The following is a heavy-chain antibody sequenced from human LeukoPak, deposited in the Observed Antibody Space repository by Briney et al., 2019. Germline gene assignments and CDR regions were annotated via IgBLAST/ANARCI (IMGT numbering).Heavy chain of an antibody. CDR1: GYSISSGYY. J-gene: IGHJ5*02. D-gene: IGHD2-2*02. CDR2: IHHSGST. CDR3: AREAIVVVPAAIRAFDWFDP. V-gene: IGHV4-38-2*02. Sequence: SETLSLTCIVSGYSISSGYYWGWIRQPPGKGLEWIGSIHHSGSTYYNPSLKSRVTISVDTSKNQFSLKLSSVTAADTAVYYCAREAIVVVPAAIRAFDWFDPWGQGTLVTVSS.